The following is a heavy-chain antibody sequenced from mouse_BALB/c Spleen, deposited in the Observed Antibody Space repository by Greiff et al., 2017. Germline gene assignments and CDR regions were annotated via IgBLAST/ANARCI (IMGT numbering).Heavy chain of an antibody. CDR1: GYTFTSYW. CDR2: INPSTGYT. Sequence: VQLQQPGAELVRPGASVKMSCKASGYTFTSYWMHWVKQRPGQGLEWIGYINPSTGYTEYNQKFKDKATLTADKSSSTAYMQLSSLTSEDSAVYYCARGGNYVAMDYWGQGTSVTVSS. J-gene: IGHJ4*01. V-gene: IGHV1-4*01. CDR3: ARGGNYVAMDY. D-gene: IGHD2-1*01.